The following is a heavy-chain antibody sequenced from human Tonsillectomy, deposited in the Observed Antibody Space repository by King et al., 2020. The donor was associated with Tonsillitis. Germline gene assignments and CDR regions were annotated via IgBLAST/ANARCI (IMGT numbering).Heavy chain of an antibody. D-gene: IGHD3-9*01. CDR1: GYTFTGYY. CDR3: ARGRYYDILTGYTQGAFGI. CDR2: INPNSGGP. J-gene: IGHJ3*02. V-gene: IGHV1-2*02. Sequence: EQLVESGAEVKKPGASVKVSCKASGYTFTGYYMHWVRQAPGQGLEWMGWINPNSGGPNYAQKFKGRVTMTRDTSISTAYMELNRLRSDDTAVYYCARGRYYDILTGYTQGAFGIWGQGNMVTGSS.